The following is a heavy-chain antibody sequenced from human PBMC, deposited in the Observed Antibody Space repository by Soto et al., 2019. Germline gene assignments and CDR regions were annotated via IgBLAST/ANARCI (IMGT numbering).Heavy chain of an antibody. D-gene: IGHD2-2*02. CDR3: ARSGLGYCSSTSCYTDLYYYYGMDV. J-gene: IGHJ6*02. V-gene: IGHV5-51*01. Sequence: XESLTLSLKGPGYSFTSYWIGLVRQMPAKGLEWMGIIYPGDSDTRDSPSFQGQVTISADKSISTAYLQWSSLKASDTAMYYCARSGLGYCSSTSCYTDLYYYYGMDVWGQGTTVTVSS. CDR1: GYSFTSYW. CDR2: IYPGDSDT.